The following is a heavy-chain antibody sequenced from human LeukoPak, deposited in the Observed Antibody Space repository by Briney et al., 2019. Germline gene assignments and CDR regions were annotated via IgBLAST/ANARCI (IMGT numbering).Heavy chain of an antibody. CDR3: ARYFNSTSSLSFDY. V-gene: IGHV5-51*01. D-gene: IGHD6-6*01. CDR2: IYPGDSDT. J-gene: IGHJ4*02. Sequence: GDSLKISCKGSGYSFTSYLIGWVRQMPGKGLEWMGVIYPGDSDTRYNPSFQAQVTISADKSTSTASRQWSSRKPSDTAMYYCARYFNSTSSLSFDYWGQGTLATVSS. CDR1: GYSFTSYL.